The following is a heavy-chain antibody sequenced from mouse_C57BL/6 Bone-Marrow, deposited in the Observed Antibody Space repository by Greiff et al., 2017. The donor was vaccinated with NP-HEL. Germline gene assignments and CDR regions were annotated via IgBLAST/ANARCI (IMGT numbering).Heavy chain of an antibody. D-gene: IGHD1-1*01. Sequence: VKLQESGAELARPGASVKLSCKASGYTFTSYGISWVKQRTGQGLEWIGEIYPRSGNTYYNEKFKGKATLTADKSSSTAYMELRSLTSEDSAVYFCARPPTVVATRGYFDVWGTGTTVTVSS. V-gene: IGHV1-81*01. CDR1: GYTFTSYG. J-gene: IGHJ1*03. CDR3: ARPPTVVATRGYFDV. CDR2: IYPRSGNT.